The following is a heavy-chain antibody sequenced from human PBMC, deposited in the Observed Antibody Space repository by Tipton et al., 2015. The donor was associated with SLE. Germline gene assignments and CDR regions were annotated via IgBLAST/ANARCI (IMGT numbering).Heavy chain of an antibody. Sequence: TLSLTCTVSSGSVSSGAYYWSWIRQHPGKGLEWIGYVFSSGTTYYNPSLQGRLSMSLDTSKNQLSLQLSSVTSADTAVYYCARYFYDSSGVCLFDLWSQGTLVTVSS. CDR2: VFSSGTT. CDR3: ARYFYDSSGVCLFDL. D-gene: IGHD3-22*01. CDR1: SGSVSSGAYY. J-gene: IGHJ4*02. V-gene: IGHV4-31*03.